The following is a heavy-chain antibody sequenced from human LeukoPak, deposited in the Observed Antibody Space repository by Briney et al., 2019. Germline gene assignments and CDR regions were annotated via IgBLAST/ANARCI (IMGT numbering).Heavy chain of an antibody. D-gene: IGHD3-22*01. CDR3: ARHRLYYYDSSGYYYETAFDY. CDR1: GGSISSGGYS. V-gene: IGHV4-61*08. Sequence: PSETLSLTCAVSGGSISSGGYSWSWIRQPPGKGLEWIGYIYYSGSTNYNPSLKSRVTISVDTSKNQFSLKLSSVTAADTAVYYCARHRLYYYDSSGYYYETAFDYWGQGTLVTVSS. J-gene: IGHJ4*02. CDR2: IYYSGST.